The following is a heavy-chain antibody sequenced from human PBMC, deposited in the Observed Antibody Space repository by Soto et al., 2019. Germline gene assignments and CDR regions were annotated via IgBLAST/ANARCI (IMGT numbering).Heavy chain of an antibody. CDR3: ARGAAADRTPYYYGMDV. CDR2: INPNSGGT. V-gene: IGHV1-2*04. CDR1: GYTFTGYY. D-gene: IGHD6-13*01. J-gene: IGHJ6*02. Sequence: ASVKVSCKASGYTFTGYYMHWVRQAPGQGLEWMGWINPNSGGTNYAQKFQGWVTMTRDTSISTAYMELSRLRSDDTAVYYCARGAAADRTPYYYGMDVWGQGTTVTVSS.